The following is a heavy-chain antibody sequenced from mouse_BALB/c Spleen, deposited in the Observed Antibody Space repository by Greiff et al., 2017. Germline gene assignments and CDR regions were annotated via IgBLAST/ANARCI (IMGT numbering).Heavy chain of an antibody. CDR1: GFNIKDYY. V-gene: IGHV14-1*02. CDR2: IDPENGNT. CDR3: AYYYGSSPLAY. D-gene: IGHD1-1*01. J-gene: IGHJ3*01. Sequence: VQLKESGAELVRPGALVKLSCKASGFNIKDYYMHWVKQRPEQGLEWIGWIDPENGNTIYDPKFQGKASITADTSSNTAYLQLSSLTSEDTAVYYCAYYYGSSPLAYWGQGTLVTVSA.